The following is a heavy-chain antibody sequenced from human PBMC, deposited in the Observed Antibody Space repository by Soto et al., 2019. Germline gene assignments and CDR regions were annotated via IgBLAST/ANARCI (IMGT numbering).Heavy chain of an antibody. CDR1: GYTFSIYG. J-gene: IGHJ6*02. D-gene: IGHD2-8*01. Sequence: ASVKVSCKASGYTFSIYGISWVRQAPGQGLEWMGWISGYNGDTKYAQKVQGRVTMTIDTSTYTAYMELRSLTSDDTAIYYCAKNGQPPYYYYGMDVWGQGTTVTVSS. CDR2: ISGYNGDT. V-gene: IGHV1-18*01. CDR3: AKNGQPPYYYYGMDV.